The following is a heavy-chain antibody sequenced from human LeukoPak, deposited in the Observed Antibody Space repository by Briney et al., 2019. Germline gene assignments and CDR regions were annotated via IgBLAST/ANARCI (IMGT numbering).Heavy chain of an antibody. Sequence: GGSLRLSCAASGFTCSSYSMNWVRQAPGKGLEWVSSISSSSSYIYYADSVKGRFTISRDNAKNSLYLQMNSLRAEDTAVYYCARDGGGVRGVISPVDYWGQGTLVTVSS. D-gene: IGHD3-10*01. J-gene: IGHJ4*02. CDR3: ARDGGGVRGVISPVDY. CDR1: GFTCSSYS. V-gene: IGHV3-21*01. CDR2: ISSSSSYI.